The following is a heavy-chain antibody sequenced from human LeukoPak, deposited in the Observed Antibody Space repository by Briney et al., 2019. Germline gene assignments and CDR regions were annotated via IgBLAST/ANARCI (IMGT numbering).Heavy chain of an antibody. V-gene: IGHV3-23*01. J-gene: IGHJ4*02. D-gene: IGHD1-26*01. Sequence: GGSLRLSCAASGFTFSSYAMSWVRQAPGKGLEWVSAISGSGGSTYYADSVKGRFTISRDNSKNTLYLQMNSLRAEDTAMYYCASTIVGGTTKFDHWGQGTLVTVSS. CDR1: GFTFSSYA. CDR3: ASTIVGGTTKFDH. CDR2: ISGSGGST.